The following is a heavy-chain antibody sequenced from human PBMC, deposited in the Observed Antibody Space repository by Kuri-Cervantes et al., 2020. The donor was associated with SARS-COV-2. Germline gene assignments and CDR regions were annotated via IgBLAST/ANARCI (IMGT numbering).Heavy chain of an antibody. Sequence: GGSLRLSCAASGFTFSSYSMNWVRQAPGKGLEWVSAISGSGGSTYYADSVKGRFTISRDNSKNTLYLQMNSLRAEDTAVYYCARVRMVGSSSVPYYFDYWGQGTLVTVSS. CDR2: ISGSGGST. V-gene: IGHV3-23*01. D-gene: IGHD6-6*01. J-gene: IGHJ4*02. CDR1: GFTFSSYS. CDR3: ARVRMVGSSSVPYYFDY.